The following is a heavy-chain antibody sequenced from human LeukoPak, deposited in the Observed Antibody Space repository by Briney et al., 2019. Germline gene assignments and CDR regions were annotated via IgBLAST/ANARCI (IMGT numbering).Heavy chain of an antibody. CDR3: ARDSGGGGYYYYYGMDV. D-gene: IGHD2-21*01. CDR2: ISSSSSYI. Sequence: VRQAPGXGLEWVSSISSSSSYIYYADSVKGRFTISRDNAKNSLYLQMNSLRAEDTAVYYCARDSGGGGYYYYYGMDVWGQGTTVTVSS. V-gene: IGHV3-21*01. J-gene: IGHJ6*02.